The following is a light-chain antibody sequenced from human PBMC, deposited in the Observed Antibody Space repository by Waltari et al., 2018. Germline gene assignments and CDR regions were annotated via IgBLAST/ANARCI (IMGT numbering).Light chain of an antibody. CDR1: QGLSSW. V-gene: IGKV1-12*01. CDR3: QQANSFPWT. CDR2: AAS. Sequence: DIQLPQSPSSVSASVGDRVTITCRASQGLSSWVAWYQQKPGKAPKLLIYAASSLQSGVPSRFSGSGSGTDFTLTISSLQPEDFATYYCQQANSFPWTFGQGTKVEIK. J-gene: IGKJ1*01.